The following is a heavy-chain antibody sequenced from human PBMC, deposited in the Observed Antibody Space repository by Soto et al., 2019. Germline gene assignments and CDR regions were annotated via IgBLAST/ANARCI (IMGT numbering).Heavy chain of an antibody. D-gene: IGHD4-17*01. V-gene: IGHV3-48*01. CDR2: ISSSSSTI. Sequence: HPGGSLRLSCAGSGFILSTYSMNWVRQGTGKGLEWVSYISSSSSTIFYTDSVKGRFTVSRDNSKNTLYLQMDSLRAEDTAVYYCAKGGPEYGDRYYFDYWGQANLVTVSS. CDR1: GFILSTYS. CDR3: AKGGPEYGDRYYFDY. J-gene: IGHJ4*02.